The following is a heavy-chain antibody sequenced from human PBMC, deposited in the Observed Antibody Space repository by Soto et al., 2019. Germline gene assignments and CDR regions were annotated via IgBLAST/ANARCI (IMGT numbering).Heavy chain of an antibody. CDR3: AAGGSGYYAN. CDR1: GFTFSTYW. V-gene: IGHV3-74*01. CDR2: IKTDGTYA. Sequence: EVQLVESRGDLVQPGGSLRLSCAASGFTFSTYWMHWVRQAPGKGLLWVSRIKTDGTYATYADSVKGRFTISRDNAKNTLYLQMKSLRVEDAAVYYCAAGGSGYYANWGQGTLVTVSS. D-gene: IGHD3-22*01. J-gene: IGHJ4*02.